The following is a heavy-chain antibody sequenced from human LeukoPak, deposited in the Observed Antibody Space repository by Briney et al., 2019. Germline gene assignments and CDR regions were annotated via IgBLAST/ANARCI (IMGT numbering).Heavy chain of an antibody. CDR1: GFSSSTAW. V-gene: IGHV3-7*01. Sequence: PGGSLRLSCAVSGFSSSTAWMTWVRQAPGKGLEWVADIRQDGSDKYYVDAVKGRFIISRDKAKNSVSLHMNRLTVEDTAVYYCARDCSSTSCYRGVFDYWGQGTLVTVSS. J-gene: IGHJ4*02. CDR3: ARDCSSTSCYRGVFDY. D-gene: IGHD2-2*01. CDR2: IRQDGSDK.